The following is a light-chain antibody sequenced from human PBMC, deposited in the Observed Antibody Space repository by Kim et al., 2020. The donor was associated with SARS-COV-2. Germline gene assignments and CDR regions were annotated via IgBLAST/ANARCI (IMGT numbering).Light chain of an antibody. Sequence: ASVGDRMTITCRASQSISIWLAWYQQKPGKAPKLLISKASSLESGVPSRFSGRGSGTEFTLTISSLQPDDSTTYYCQQYKSYPWTFGQGTKVDIK. V-gene: IGKV1-5*03. CDR1: QSISIW. CDR2: KAS. CDR3: QQYKSYPWT. J-gene: IGKJ1*01.